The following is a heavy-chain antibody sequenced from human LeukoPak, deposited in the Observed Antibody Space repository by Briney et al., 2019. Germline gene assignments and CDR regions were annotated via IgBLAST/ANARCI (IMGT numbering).Heavy chain of an antibody. CDR2: ISYDGRIK. Sequence: GGSLRLSCTGSGFTFTTYALHWVRQGPGKGPEWVAVISYDGRIKYYADSVKGRFTISRDNSKNTLHLQMNSLRTEDTAFYYCARVGSGSYLKGYFDYWGRGTLVSVSS. CDR1: GFTFTTYA. D-gene: IGHD3-16*02. CDR3: ARVGSGSYLKGYFDY. V-gene: IGHV3-30*04. J-gene: IGHJ4*02.